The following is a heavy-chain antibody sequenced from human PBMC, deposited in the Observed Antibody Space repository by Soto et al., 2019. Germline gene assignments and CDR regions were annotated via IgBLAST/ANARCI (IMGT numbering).Heavy chain of an antibody. J-gene: IGHJ4*02. CDR2: IYYSGST. Sequence: SETLSLTCTVSGASISSGTYYWTWIRQHPGKGLEWIGYIYYSGSTYYNPSLKSRLTMSVDTSKNQFSLKLSSVTAADTAVYFCARDRHGDEIDYWGQGTLVTVS. CDR1: GASISSGTYY. CDR3: ARDRHGDEIDY. D-gene: IGHD4-17*01. V-gene: IGHV4-31*03.